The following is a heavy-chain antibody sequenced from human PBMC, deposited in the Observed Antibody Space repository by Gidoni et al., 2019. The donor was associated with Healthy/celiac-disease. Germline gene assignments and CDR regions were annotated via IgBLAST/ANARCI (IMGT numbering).Heavy chain of an antibody. V-gene: IGHV3-30*04. Sequence: GVVQPVRSLRLSCAASGFTFSRYAMHWVRQAPGKGLEWVAVISYDGSNKYYADSVKGRFTISRDNAKNTLYLQMNSLRAEDTAVYYCARDRRFLEWLAIYYYYGMDVWGQGTTVTVSS. J-gene: IGHJ6*02. CDR2: ISYDGSNK. CDR1: GFTFSRYA. CDR3: ARDRRFLEWLAIYYYYGMDV. D-gene: IGHD3-3*01.